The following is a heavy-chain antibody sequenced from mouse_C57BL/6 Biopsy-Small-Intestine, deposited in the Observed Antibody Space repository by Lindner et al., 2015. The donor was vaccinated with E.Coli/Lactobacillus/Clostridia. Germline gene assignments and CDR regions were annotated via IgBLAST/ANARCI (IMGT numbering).Heavy chain of an antibody. CDR1: GYIFTSYN. J-gene: IGHJ2*02. D-gene: IGHD1-1*01. CDR3: ARSGNYYSNSYLDH. CDR2: ISPRSGST. V-gene: IGHV1-81*01. Sequence: VQLQESGAELARPGASVKLSCKPSGYIFTSYNIGWVRQRTGQGLEWIGEISPRSGSTYYSEKFKDKATLTTDKSSSTAYMELRSLTSEDSAVYFCARSGNYYSNSYLDHWGRGTSLTVSS.